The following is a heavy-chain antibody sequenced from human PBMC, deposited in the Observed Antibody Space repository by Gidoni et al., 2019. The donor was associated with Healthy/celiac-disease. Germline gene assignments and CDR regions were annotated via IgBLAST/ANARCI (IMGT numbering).Heavy chain of an antibody. CDR1: GFTFSSYA. J-gene: IGHJ1*01. D-gene: IGHD3-22*01. CDR2: ISYDGSNK. V-gene: IGHV3-30*04. Sequence: GESGGGVVQPGRSLRLSCAASGFTFSSYAMHWVRQAPGKGLEWVAVISYDGSNKYYADSVKGRFTISRDNSKNTLYLQMNSLRAEDTAVYYCARDLGDSSGYYSSFQHWGQGTLVTVSS. CDR3: ARDLGDSSGYYSSFQH.